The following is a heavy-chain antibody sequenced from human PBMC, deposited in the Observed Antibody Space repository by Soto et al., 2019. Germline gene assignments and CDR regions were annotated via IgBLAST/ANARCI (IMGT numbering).Heavy chain of an antibody. V-gene: IGHV3-74*01. Sequence: EVQLVESGGGLVQPGGSLRLSCAASGFTFRLYWMHWVRQAPGQGLVWVSRIDDDGSSTSYADSVKGRFTISRDNAKNTLYLQMNSLRAEDTAVYYCVRATYSSSLLGVWGQGTTVTVSS. CDR1: GFTFRLYW. D-gene: IGHD6-13*01. CDR3: VRATYSSSLLGV. J-gene: IGHJ6*02. CDR2: IDDDGSST.